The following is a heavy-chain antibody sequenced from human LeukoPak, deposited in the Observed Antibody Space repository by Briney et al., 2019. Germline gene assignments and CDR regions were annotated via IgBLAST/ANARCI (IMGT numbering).Heavy chain of an antibody. CDR1: GGSFSGYY. V-gene: IGHV4-34*01. J-gene: IGHJ6*03. CDR2: INHSGST. D-gene: IGHD4-17*01. CDR3: ARQKGETTVKYYYYYYVDV. Sequence: KSSETLSLTCAVYGGSFSGYYWSWIRQPPGKGLEWIGEINHSGSTNYNPSLKSRVTISVDTSKNQFSLKLSSVTAADTAVYYCARQKGETTVKYYYYYYVDVWGKGTTVTISS.